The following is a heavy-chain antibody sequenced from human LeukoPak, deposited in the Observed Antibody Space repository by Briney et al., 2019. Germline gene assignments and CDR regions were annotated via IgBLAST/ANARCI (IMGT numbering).Heavy chain of an antibody. V-gene: IGHV1-46*01. D-gene: IGHD3-22*01. CDR3: ARDRYDSSGANWFDP. CDR1: GYTFTNYS. CDR2: INPSGGST. J-gene: IGHJ5*02. Sequence: ASVKVSCKASGYTFTNYSMHWVRQAPGQGLEWVGIINPSGGSTTYAQKFQGRVTMTRDTSTSTVYMELSNLRSEDTAVYYCARDRYDSSGANWFDPWGQGTPVTVSS.